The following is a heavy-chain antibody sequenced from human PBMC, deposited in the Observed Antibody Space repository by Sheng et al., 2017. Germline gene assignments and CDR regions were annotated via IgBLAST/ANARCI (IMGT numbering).Heavy chain of an antibody. CDR1: GGSFSGYY. CDR2: INHSGST. V-gene: IGHV4-34*01. Sequence: QVQLQQWGAGLLKPSETLSLTCAVYGGSFSGYYWSWIRQPPGKGLEWIGEINHSGSTNYNPSLKSRVTISVDTSKNQFSLKLSSVTAADTAVYYCARGGGSYPRPETLDYVGPGNPGSPSPQ. J-gene: IGHJ4*02. D-gene: IGHD1-26*01. CDR3: ARGGGSYPRPETLDY.